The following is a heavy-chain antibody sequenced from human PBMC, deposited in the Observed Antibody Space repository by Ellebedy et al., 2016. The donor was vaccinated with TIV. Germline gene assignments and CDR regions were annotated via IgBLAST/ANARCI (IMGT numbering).Heavy chain of an antibody. V-gene: IGHV3-11*01. J-gene: IGHJ6*02. Sequence: GESLKISCAGSGFTFSDYFMTWVRQAPGKGLEWISYITNTGSTIYYADSVKGRFTVARDNSKNSLFLQMNNLRGEDAAVYYCGRAREPGYFAYYYHGMDVWGQGTTATVSS. CDR1: GFTFSDYF. CDR3: GRAREPGYFAYYYHGMDV. CDR2: ITNTGSTI. D-gene: IGHD3-9*01.